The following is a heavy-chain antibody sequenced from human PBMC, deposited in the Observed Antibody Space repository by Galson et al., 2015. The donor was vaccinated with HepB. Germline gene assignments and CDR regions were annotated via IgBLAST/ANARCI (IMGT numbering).Heavy chain of an antibody. CDR1: GFTFSRYS. CDR3: VKQSPYYFDY. J-gene: IGHJ4*02. Sequence: SLRLSCAASGFTFSRYSMDWVRQAPGKGLEWVSYISVSSSPVYYADSLKGRFTISRDNAKNSLYLQMKSLRAEDTAIYHCVKQSPYYFDYWGQGALVAVSS. V-gene: IGHV3-48*04. CDR2: ISVSSSPV.